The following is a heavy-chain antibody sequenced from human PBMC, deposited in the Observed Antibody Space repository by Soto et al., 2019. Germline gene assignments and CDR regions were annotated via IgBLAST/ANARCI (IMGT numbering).Heavy chain of an antibody. CDR3: ARDKDRPQLGGNYYYILDV. J-gene: IGHJ6*02. V-gene: IGHV1-69*12. CDR1: GGTFTSSA. D-gene: IGHD3-3*02. CDR2: IMPVFRTP. Sequence: QVHPEQSGAEVKKPGSSVKVSCKASGGTFTSSAISWVRQAPGQGLEWMGGIMPVFRTPDYAQKFQGRDTVSADESTSTAYMELSGLTSDDTAVYYCARDKDRPQLGGNYYYILDVWGQGTTVTVSS.